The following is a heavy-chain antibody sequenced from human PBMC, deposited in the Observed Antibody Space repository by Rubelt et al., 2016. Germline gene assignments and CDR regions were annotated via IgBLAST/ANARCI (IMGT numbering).Heavy chain of an antibody. CDR3: ARRSSSSHYFDY. CDR2: IYPGDSDT. V-gene: IGHV5-51*01. CDR1: GYSFTSYW. J-gene: IGHJ4*02. D-gene: IGHD6-13*01. Sequence: EVQLVQSGAEVKKPGESLRISCKGSGYSFTSYWIGWVRQMPGKGLEWMGIIYPGDSDTRYSPSCQGQVTISAATAISTADLQSSSLMDSDTAMADCARRSSSSHYFDYWGQGTLVTVSS.